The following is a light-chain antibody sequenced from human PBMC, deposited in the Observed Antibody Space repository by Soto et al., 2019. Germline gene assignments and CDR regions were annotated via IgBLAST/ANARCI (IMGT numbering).Light chain of an antibody. J-gene: IGKJ3*01. CDR1: QTISSW. V-gene: IGKV4-1*01. CDR3: QQYYNTPLN. Sequence: DIQMTQSPSTLSGSVGDRVTITCRASQTISSWLAWYQQKPGQPPKLLISWASTRESGVPDRFSGSGSGTDFTLTISSLQAEDVAVYYCQQYYNTPLNFGPGTKVDIK. CDR2: WAS.